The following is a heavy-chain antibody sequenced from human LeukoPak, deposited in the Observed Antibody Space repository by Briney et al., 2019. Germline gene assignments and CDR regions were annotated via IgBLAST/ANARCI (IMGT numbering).Heavy chain of an antibody. V-gene: IGHV4-39*07. Sequence: SETLSLTCTVSGGSIGRSSYYWGWIRQPPGKGLEWIGNIYYSGSTNYNPSLKSRVTISVDTSKNQFSLKLSSVTAADTAVYYCARGGIAAALFDYWGQGTLVTVSS. J-gene: IGHJ4*02. CDR2: IYYSGST. CDR3: ARGGIAAALFDY. D-gene: IGHD6-13*01. CDR1: GGSIGRSSYY.